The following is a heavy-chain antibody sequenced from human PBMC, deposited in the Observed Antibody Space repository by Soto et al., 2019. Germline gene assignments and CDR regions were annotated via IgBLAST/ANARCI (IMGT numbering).Heavy chain of an antibody. CDR2: IGGSGGRT. Sequence: EVQLVESGGGLVQPGGSLRLSCAASGFIFDSFALSWVRQAPGKGLEWLSGIGGSGGRTYYADSVKGRFTISRDNSKNTLYLQMSSLSAEDTAIYYCAKDRALWFGEGGWFDPWGQGTLVTVSS. V-gene: IGHV3-23*04. CDR3: AKDRALWFGEGGWFDP. J-gene: IGHJ5*02. D-gene: IGHD3-10*01. CDR1: GFIFDSFA.